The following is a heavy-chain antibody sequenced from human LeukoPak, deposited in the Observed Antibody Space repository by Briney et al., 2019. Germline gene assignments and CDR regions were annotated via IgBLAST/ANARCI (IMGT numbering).Heavy chain of an antibody. J-gene: IGHJ4*02. V-gene: IGHV4-59*12. CDR1: GGSISSYY. CDR3: ARDKEVVAATRSPQIECYFDY. Sequence: SETLSLTCTVSGGSISSYYWSWIRQPPGKGLEWIGYIYYSGSTNYNPSLKSRVTISVDTSKNQFSLKLSSVTAADTAVYYCARDKEVVAATRSPQIECYFDYWGQGTLVTVSS. D-gene: IGHD2-15*01. CDR2: IYYSGST.